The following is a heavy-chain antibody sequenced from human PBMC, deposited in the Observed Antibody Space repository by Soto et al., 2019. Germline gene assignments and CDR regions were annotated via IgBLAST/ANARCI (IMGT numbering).Heavy chain of an antibody. V-gene: IGHV3-30-3*01. D-gene: IGHD5-18*01. CDR3: AREEDTPRFDY. J-gene: IGHJ4*02. CDR1: GFTFSSYA. Sequence: QVQLVESGGGVVQPGRSLRLSCAASGFTFSSYAMHWVRQAPGKGLEWVAVISYDGSNKYYADSVKGRFTISRDNSKNTLYLQMNSLRAEDTAVYYCAREEDTPRFDYWGQGTLVTVSS. CDR2: ISYDGSNK.